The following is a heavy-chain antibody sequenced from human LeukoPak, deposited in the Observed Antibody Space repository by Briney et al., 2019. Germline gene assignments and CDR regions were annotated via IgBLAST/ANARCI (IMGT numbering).Heavy chain of an antibody. V-gene: IGHV3-23*01. CDR2: ISGSGGST. J-gene: IGHJ6*03. CDR1: GFTFSSYA. CDR3: ARRYGDYYYNYMDV. D-gene: IGHD4-17*01. Sequence: GGSLRLSCAASGFTFSSYAMGWVRQAPGKGLEWVSTISGSGGSTYFADFVKGRFTISRDNSKNTLYLQMNSLSAEDTAVHYCARRYGDYYYNYMDVWGKGTTVTVSS.